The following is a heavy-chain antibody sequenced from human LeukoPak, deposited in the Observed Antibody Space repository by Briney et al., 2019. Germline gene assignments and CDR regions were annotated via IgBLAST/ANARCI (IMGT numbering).Heavy chain of an antibody. D-gene: IGHD6-6*01. J-gene: IGHJ6*03. CDR2: ISAYNGNT. CDR3: ARRAPIAARSRYYYYYMDV. V-gene: IGHV1-18*01. CDR1: GYTFTSYA. Sequence: ASVKVSCKASGYTFTSYAMNWVRQAPGQGLEWMGWISAYNGNTNHAQKLQGRVTMTTDTSTSTAYMELRSLRSDDTAVYYCARRAPIAARSRYYYYYMDVWGKGTTVTVSS.